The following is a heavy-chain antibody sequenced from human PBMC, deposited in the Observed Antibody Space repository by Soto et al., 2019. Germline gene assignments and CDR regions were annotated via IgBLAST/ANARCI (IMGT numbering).Heavy chain of an antibody. V-gene: IGHV3-74*01. CDR2: ISNDGSST. CDR3: TRSDYYGSGSYIYYYGMDV. J-gene: IGHJ6*02. CDR1: GFTFSSYW. Sequence: EVQLVESGGGLVQPGGSLRLSCAASGFTFSSYWMHWVRQAPGKGLVWVSRISNDGSSTSYADSVKGRFTISRDNAKSTVYLQMNSRRAEDTAVYYCTRSDYYGSGSYIYYYGMDVWGQGTTVTVSS. D-gene: IGHD3-10*01.